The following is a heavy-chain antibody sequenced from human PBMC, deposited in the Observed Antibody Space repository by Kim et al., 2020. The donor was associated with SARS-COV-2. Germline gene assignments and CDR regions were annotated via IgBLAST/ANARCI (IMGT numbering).Heavy chain of an antibody. CDR3: ARDYRRSGYDLIGY. J-gene: IGHJ4*02. D-gene: IGHD5-12*01. V-gene: IGHV3-21*01. CDR2: ISSSSSYI. Sequence: GGSLRLSCAASGFTFSSYSMNWVRQAPGKGLEWVSSISSSSSYIYYADSVKGRFTISRDNAKNSLYLQMNSLRAEDTAVYYCARDYRRSGYDLIGYWGQGTLVTVSS. CDR1: GFTFSSYS.